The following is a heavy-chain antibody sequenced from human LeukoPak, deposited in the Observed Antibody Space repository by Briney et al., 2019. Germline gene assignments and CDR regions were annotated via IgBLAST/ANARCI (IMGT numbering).Heavy chain of an antibody. CDR3: ARGLWKWELQQGGGMDV. Sequence: HPGGSLRLSCAASGFTFSSYAMHWVRQAPGKGLEWVSYISSSSSIIYYADSVKGRFTISRDNAKNSLYLQMNSLRAEDTAVYYCARGLWKWELQQGGGMDVWGQGTTVTVSS. D-gene: IGHD1-26*01. CDR1: GFTFSSYA. CDR2: ISSSSSII. J-gene: IGHJ6*02. V-gene: IGHV3-48*01.